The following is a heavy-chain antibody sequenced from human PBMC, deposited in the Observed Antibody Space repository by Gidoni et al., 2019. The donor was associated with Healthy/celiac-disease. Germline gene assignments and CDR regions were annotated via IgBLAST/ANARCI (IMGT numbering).Heavy chain of an antibody. CDR2: ISYDGSNK. J-gene: IGHJ3*02. CDR1: GVHVSSYA. V-gene: IGHV3-30-3*01. Sequence: QVQLVESGGGVVRPGRSLRLSCAASGVHVSSYAMHWVRQAPGKGLEWVAVISYDGSNKYYADSVKGRFTISRDNSKNTLYLQMNSLRAEDTAVYYCARDRGTVVVPAASDAFDIWGQGTMVTVSS. CDR3: ARDRGTVVVPAASDAFDI. D-gene: IGHD2-2*01.